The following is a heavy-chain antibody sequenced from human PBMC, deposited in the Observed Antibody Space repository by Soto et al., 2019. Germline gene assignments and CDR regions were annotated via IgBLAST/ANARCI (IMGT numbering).Heavy chain of an antibody. CDR1: GFTFRAYW. CDR2: VNSDGSSA. J-gene: IGHJ3*02. D-gene: IGHD4-17*01. Sequence: GGSLRLSCVASGFTFRAYWMHWVRQAPGKGLVWVSRVNSDGSSATYADSVRGRFTITRDNAKNTLYLQMNRLRADDTALYYCASLHSLTMETTSDFDIWGQGTMVTVSS. V-gene: IGHV3-74*01. CDR3: ASLHSLTMETTSDFDI.